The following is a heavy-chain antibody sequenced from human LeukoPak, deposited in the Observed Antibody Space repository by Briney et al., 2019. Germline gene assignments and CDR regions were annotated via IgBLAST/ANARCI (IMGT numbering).Heavy chain of an antibody. CDR1: GFTASSNY. D-gene: IGHD5-18*01. V-gene: IGHV3-53*01. CDR3: ARGSLGTAMVHDC. Sequence: GGSLRLSCAASGFTASSNYMSWVRQAPGKGLEWVSVIYSAGTTYYADSVKGRFTISRDNSENTLYLQMNSLRAEDTAVYYCARGSLGTAMVHDCWGQGTLVTVSS. J-gene: IGHJ4*02. CDR2: IYSAGTT.